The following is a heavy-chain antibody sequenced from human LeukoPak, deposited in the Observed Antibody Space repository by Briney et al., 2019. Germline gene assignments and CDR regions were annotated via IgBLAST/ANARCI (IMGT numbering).Heavy chain of an antibody. D-gene: IGHD3-22*01. Sequence: ASVKVSCKASGYTFTSYYMHWVRQAPGKGLEWMGGFDPEDGETIYAQKFQGRVTMTEDTSTDTAYMELSSLRSEDTAVYYCATWLTYYYDSSGYPPANYWGQGTLVTVSS. CDR3: ATWLTYYYDSSGYPPANY. J-gene: IGHJ4*02. V-gene: IGHV1-24*01. CDR1: GYTFTSYY. CDR2: FDPEDGET.